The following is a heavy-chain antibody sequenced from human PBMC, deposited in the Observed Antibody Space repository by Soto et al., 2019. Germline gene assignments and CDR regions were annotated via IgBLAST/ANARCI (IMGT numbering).Heavy chain of an antibody. CDR3: ARDFRYCSGGSCYSSNWYFDL. CDR2: IIPIRGIA. CDR1: GGTFSSYT. D-gene: IGHD2-15*01. J-gene: IGHJ2*01. V-gene: IGHV1-69*08. Sequence: QVQLVQSGAEVKKPGSSVKVSCKASGGTFSSYTISWVRQAPGQGLEWMGRIIPIRGIANYAQKFQGRVTITADKSTSTAYMELSSLRSEDTAVYYCARDFRYCSGGSCYSSNWYFDLWGRGTLVTVSS.